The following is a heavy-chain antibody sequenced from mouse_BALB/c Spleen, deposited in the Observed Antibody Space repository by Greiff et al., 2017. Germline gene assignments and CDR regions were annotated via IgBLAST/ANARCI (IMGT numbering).Heavy chain of an antibody. J-gene: IGHJ2*01. V-gene: IGHV5-6-3*01. CDR2: INSNGGST. CDR3: ARYYYGSSYFDY. D-gene: IGHD1-1*01. Sequence: DVMLVESGGGLVQPGGSLKLSCAASGFTFSSYGMSWVRQTPDKRLELVATINSNGGSTYYPDSVKGRFTISRDNAKNTLYLQMSSLKSEDTAMYYCARYYYGSSYFDYWGQGTTLTVSS. CDR1: GFTFSSYG.